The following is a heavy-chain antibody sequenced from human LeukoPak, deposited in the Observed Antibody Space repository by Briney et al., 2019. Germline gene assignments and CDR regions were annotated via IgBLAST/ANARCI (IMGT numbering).Heavy chain of an antibody. CDR3: ARRGYCSGGSCHSGAVWFDP. Sequence: ASVKVSCKASGYTFTSYGISWVRQAPGQGLEWMGWISAYNGNTNYAQKLQGRVTMTTDTSTSTAYMELRSLRSDDTAVYYYARRGYCSGGSCHSGAVWFDPWGQGTLVTVSS. J-gene: IGHJ5*02. D-gene: IGHD2-15*01. CDR2: ISAYNGNT. CDR1: GYTFTSYG. V-gene: IGHV1-18*01.